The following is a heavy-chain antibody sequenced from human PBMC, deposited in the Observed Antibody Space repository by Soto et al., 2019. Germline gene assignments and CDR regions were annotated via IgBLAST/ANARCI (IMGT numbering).Heavy chain of an antibody. Sequence: SQTLSLTCVISGDSVSSNSAAWNWIRQSPSRGLEWLGRTYYRSKWYNDYAVSVKSRITINPDTSKNQFSLQLNSVTPEDTAVYYCARVPVDCSGGSCYTDAFDIWGQGTMVTVSS. J-gene: IGHJ3*02. CDR1: GDSVSSNSAA. CDR3: ARVPVDCSGGSCYTDAFDI. CDR2: TYYRSKWYN. V-gene: IGHV6-1*01. D-gene: IGHD2-15*01.